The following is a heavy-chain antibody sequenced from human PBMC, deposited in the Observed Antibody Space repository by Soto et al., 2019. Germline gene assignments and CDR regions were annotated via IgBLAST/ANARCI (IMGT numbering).Heavy chain of an antibody. V-gene: IGHV4-30-2*01. CDR2: IYHTGTT. D-gene: IGHD3-22*01. CDR3: ARDRLRGYDSSGFYS. J-gene: IGHJ4*02. Sequence: SETLPLTCAVSGGSINSGGYSWTWIRQPPGKGLEWIGFIYHTGTTYYNPSLKSRVTISVDRSKNQFSLKLKSDDTAIYYCARDRLRGYDSSGFYSWGQGTMVTVSS. CDR1: GGSINSGGYS.